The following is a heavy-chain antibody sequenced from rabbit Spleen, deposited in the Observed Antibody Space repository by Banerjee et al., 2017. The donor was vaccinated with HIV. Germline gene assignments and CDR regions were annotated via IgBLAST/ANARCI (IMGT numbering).Heavy chain of an antibody. V-gene: IGHV1S45*01. D-gene: IGHD8-1*01. Sequence: QEQLEESGGDLVKPEGTLTLTCTASGFSFSSSYWICWVRQAPGKGPEWIACMNGGSSGSTYYASWAKGRFTISKTSSTTVTLQMTSLTAADTATYFCARDLAGSSDSLDLWGPGTLVTVS. CDR2: MNGGSSGST. CDR1: GFSFSSSYW. CDR3: ARDLAGSSDSLDL. J-gene: IGHJ4*01.